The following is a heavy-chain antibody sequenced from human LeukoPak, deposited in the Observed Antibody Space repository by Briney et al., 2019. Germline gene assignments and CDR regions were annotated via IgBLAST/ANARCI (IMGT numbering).Heavy chain of an antibody. J-gene: IGHJ4*02. V-gene: IGHV3-21*01. Sequence: GGSLRLSCAASGFTFSSYSMNWVRRAPGKGLEWVSSISSSSSYIYYADSVKGRFTISRDNAKNSLYLQMNSLRAEDTAVYYCARGAYGDEAYDYWGQGTLVTVSS. CDR2: ISSSSSYI. D-gene: IGHD4-17*01. CDR1: GFTFSSYS. CDR3: ARGAYGDEAYDY.